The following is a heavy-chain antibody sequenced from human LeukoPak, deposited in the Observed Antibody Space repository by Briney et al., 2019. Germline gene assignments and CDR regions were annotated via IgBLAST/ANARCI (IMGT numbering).Heavy chain of an antibody. J-gene: IGHJ4*02. CDR1: GFTFSDYW. Sequence: QSGGSLRLSCAASGFTFSDYWMHWVRQAPGKGLEWVSGISWNSGSIGYADSVKGRFTISRDNAKNSLYLQMNSLRAEDTALYYCAKDQGSGGVVAAAGTDYWGQGTLVTVSS. D-gene: IGHD6-13*01. CDR2: ISWNSGSI. V-gene: IGHV3-9*01. CDR3: AKDQGSGGVVAAAGTDY.